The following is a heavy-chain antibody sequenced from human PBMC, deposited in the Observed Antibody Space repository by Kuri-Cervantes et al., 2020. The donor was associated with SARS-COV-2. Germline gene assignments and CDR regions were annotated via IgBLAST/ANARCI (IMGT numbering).Heavy chain of an antibody. CDR2: ISAYNGNT. V-gene: IGHV1-18*01. D-gene: IGHD1-1*01. CDR1: GYTFTSYG. Sequence: ASVKVSCKASGYTFTSYGISWVRQAPGQGLEWMGWISAYNGNTNYAQKLQGRVTMTTDTSTSTAYMELRSLRSDDTAVYYCARESTGTTVPGQFDPWGQGTLVTV. CDR3: ARESTGTTVPGQFDP. J-gene: IGHJ5*02.